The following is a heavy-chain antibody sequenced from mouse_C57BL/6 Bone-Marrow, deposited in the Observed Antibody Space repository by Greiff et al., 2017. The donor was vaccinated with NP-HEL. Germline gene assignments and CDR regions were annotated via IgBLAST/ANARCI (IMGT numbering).Heavy chain of an antibody. CDR1: GFTFSDYG. D-gene: IGHD1-2*01. J-gene: IGHJ4*01. V-gene: IGHV5-17*01. CDR3: ARRLLDAMDY. Sequence: EVQLQESGGGLVKPGGSLKLSCAASGFTFSDYGMHWVRQAPEKGLEWVAYISSGSSTIYYADTVKGRFTISRDNAKNTLFLQMTSLRSEDTAMYYCARRLLDAMDYWGQGTSVTVSS. CDR2: ISSGSSTI.